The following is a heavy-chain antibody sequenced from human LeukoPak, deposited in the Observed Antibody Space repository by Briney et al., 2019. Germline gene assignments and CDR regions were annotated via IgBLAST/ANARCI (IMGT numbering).Heavy chain of an antibody. V-gene: IGHV3-23*01. D-gene: IGHD2-15*01. Sequence: GGSLRLSCAASGFTFSSYSMNWVRQAPGKGLECVSAISNNGGYTYYADSVQGRFTISRDNSKSTLCLQMNSLRAEDTAVYYCAKQLGYCSDGSCYFPYWGQGTLVTVSS. J-gene: IGHJ4*02. CDR3: AKQLGYCSDGSCYFPY. CDR1: GFTFSSYS. CDR2: ISNNGGYT.